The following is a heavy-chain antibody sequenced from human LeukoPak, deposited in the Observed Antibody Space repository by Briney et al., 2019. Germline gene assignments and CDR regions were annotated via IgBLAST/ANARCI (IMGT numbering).Heavy chain of an antibody. J-gene: IGHJ4*02. Sequence: SETLSLTCAVSGGSISSSNWWSWVRQPPGKGLEWIGEIYHSGSTNYNPSLKSRVTISVDTSKNQFSLKLSSVTAADTAVYYCAREGVSHSYYFDYWGQGTLVTVSS. CDR3: AREGVSHSYYFDY. D-gene: IGHD3-10*01. CDR1: GGSISSSNW. V-gene: IGHV4-4*02. CDR2: IYHSGST.